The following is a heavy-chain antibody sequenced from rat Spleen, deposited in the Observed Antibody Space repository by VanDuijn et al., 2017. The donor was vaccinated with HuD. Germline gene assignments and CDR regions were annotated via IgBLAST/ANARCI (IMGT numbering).Heavy chain of an antibody. CDR3: TTGVY. J-gene: IGHJ2*01. CDR2: ITNSGDST. CDR1: GFIFSDYY. Sequence: EVQLVESGGGLVQPGGSLKLSCGASGFIFSDYYMAWVRQAPTKGLEWVASITNSGDSTYYRDSVKGRFTISRHNAKTTLYLQMDSLRSEDTATYYCTTGVYWGQGVMVTVSS. V-gene: IGHV5-20*01.